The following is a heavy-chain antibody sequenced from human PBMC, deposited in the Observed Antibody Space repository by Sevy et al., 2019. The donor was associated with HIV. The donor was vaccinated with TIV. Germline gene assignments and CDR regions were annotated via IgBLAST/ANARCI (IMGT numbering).Heavy chain of an antibody. CDR2: IIPILGIA. D-gene: IGHD3-10*01. CDR1: GGTFSSYA. V-gene: IGHV1-69*10. CDR3: ARSGVGPYYYYYMDV. J-gene: IGHJ6*03. Sequence: ASVKVSCKASGGTFSSYAISWVRQAPGQELEWMGGIIPILGIANYAQKFQGRVTITADKSTSTAYMELSSLRSEDTAVYYWARSGVGPYYYYYMDVWGKGTTVTVSS.